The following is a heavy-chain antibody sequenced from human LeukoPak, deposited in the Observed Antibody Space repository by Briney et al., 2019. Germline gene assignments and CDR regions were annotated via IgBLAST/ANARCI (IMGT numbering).Heavy chain of an antibody. CDR2: IYYSGST. V-gene: IGHV4-59*01. D-gene: IGHD6-19*01. CDR1: GGSISSYY. Sequence: SETLSLTCTVSGGSISSYYWSWIRQPPGKGLEWIGYIYYSGSTNYNPSLKSRVTISVDTSKNQFSLKLSSVTAADTAVYYCAREADHKYFDYWGQGTLVTVSS. J-gene: IGHJ4*02. CDR3: AREADHKYFDY.